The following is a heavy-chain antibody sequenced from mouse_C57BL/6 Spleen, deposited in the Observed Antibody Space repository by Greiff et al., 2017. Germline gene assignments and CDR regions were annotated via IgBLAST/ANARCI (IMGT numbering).Heavy chain of an antibody. CDR3: ARKGDDGSSNWYFDV. Sequence: QVQLKESGPGLVQPSQSLSITCTVSGFSLTSYGVHWVRQSPGKGLEWLGVIWSGGSTDYNAAFISRLSISKDNSKSQVFFKMNSLQADDTAIYYCARKGDDGSSNWYFDVWGTGTTVTVSS. D-gene: IGHD1-1*01. J-gene: IGHJ1*03. V-gene: IGHV2-2*01. CDR1: GFSLTSYG. CDR2: IWSGGST.